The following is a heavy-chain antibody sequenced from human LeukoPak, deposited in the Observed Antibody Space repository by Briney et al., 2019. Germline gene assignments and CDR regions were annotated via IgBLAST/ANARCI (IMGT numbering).Heavy chain of an antibody. J-gene: IGHJ4*02. CDR2: VNQGGTEK. CDR3: AKDDCTNGVCYIDY. D-gene: IGHD2-8*01. CDR1: GFTFSSQW. V-gene: IGHV3-7*03. Sequence: PGGSLRLSCAASGFTFSSQWMGWVRQAPGKGLEWVANVNQGGTEKFYVASVKGRFSISRDNAENSLYLQMNSLRAEDMAFYYCAKDDCTNGVCYIDYWGQGTLVTVSS.